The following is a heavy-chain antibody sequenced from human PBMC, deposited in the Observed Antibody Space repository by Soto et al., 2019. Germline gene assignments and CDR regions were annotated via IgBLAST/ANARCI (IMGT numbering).Heavy chain of an antibody. CDR3: ARYRRAALAVYTLDN. Sequence: PSQTLSLTCTVSGGSITSNYWTWIRQRPGKRLEWIGYVYNSGSTNYNPSLQSRVTISEEASKSQFALKVNSRPSSDTAGYYCARYRRAALAVYTLDNWGQGIVVTVSS. V-gene: IGHV4-59*01. CDR2: VYNSGST. CDR1: GGSITSNY. D-gene: IGHD2-15*01. J-gene: IGHJ4*02.